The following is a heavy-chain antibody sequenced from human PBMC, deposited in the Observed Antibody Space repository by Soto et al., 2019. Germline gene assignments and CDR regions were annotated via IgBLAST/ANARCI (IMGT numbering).Heavy chain of an antibody. J-gene: IGHJ4*02. Sequence: QVQRVQSGAEVKKPGSSVRVSCGSSRRTFSSTDAISWVRQAPGEGLEWMGAIVPIIGKADYAQKFQGRLTLTADASTGTAYMAVDSLTSADPAVYYCAATYYDGSGYNFIFEYWGPGTLVTVSS. V-gene: IGHV1-69*01. CDR2: IVPIIGKA. CDR3: AATYYDGSGYNFIFEY. CDR1: RRTFSSTDA. D-gene: IGHD3-22*01.